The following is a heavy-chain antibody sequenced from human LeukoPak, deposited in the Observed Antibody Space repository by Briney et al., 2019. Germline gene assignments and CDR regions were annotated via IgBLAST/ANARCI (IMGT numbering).Heavy chain of an antibody. J-gene: IGHJ4*02. Sequence: SETLSLTCTVSGGSISSYYWSWIRQPAGKGLEWIGRIYTSGSTNYNPSLKSRVTISVDTSKNQFSLKLSSVTAADTAVYYCARGRELYDFWSGYLSYFDYWGQGTLVTVSS. CDR3: ARGRELYDFWSGYLSYFDY. CDR2: IYTSGST. V-gene: IGHV4-4*07. CDR1: GGSISSYY. D-gene: IGHD3-3*01.